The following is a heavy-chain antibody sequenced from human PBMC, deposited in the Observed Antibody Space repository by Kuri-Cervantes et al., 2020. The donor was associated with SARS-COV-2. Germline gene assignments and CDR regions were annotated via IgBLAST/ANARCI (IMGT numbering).Heavy chain of an antibody. J-gene: IGHJ4*02. CDR1: GGSISSYY. D-gene: IGHD1-26*01. V-gene: IGHV4-59*01. CDR3: AGWNSGSYEYFDY. CDR2: IYYSGST. Sequence: SETLSLTCTVSGGSISSYYWSWIRQPPGKGLEWIGYIYYSGSTNYNPSLKSRVTISVDTSKNQFSLKLSSATAADTAVYYCAGWNSGSYEYFDYWGQGTLVTVSS.